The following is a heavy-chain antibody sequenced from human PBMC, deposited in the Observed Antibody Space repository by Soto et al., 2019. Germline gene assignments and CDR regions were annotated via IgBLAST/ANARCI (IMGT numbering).Heavy chain of an antibody. CDR1: GFTFSSYS. Sequence: GGSLRLSCAASGFTFSSYSMNWVRQAPGKGLEWVSSISSSSSSIYYADSVKGRFTISRDNAKNSLYLQMNSLRAEDTAVYYCARDLDSSGWSPSEYFQHWGQGTLVTVSS. CDR3: ARDLDSSGWSPSEYFQH. J-gene: IGHJ1*01. D-gene: IGHD6-19*01. V-gene: IGHV3-21*01. CDR2: ISSSSSSI.